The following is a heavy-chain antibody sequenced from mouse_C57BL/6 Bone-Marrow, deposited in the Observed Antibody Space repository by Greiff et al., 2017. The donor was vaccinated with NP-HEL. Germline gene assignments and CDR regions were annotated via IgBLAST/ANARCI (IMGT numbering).Heavy chain of an antibody. D-gene: IGHD1-1*01. CDR2: INPGSGGT. J-gene: IGHJ2*01. CDR1: GYAFTNYL. Sequence: QVQLQQSGAELVRPGTSVKVSCKASGYAFTNYLIEWVKQRPGQGLEWIGVINPGSGGTNYNEKFKGKATLTADKSSSTAYMQLSSLTSEDSAVYFCAREDGRFDYWGQGTTLTVSS. CDR3: AREDGRFDY. V-gene: IGHV1-54*01.